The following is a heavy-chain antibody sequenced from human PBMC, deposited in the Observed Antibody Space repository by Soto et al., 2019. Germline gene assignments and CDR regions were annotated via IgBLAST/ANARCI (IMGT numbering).Heavy chain of an antibody. CDR3: ARDPVIAAALGYYYYGMDV. CDR1: GYTFTSYA. J-gene: IGHJ6*02. CDR2: INAGNGNT. Sequence: EASVKVSCKASGYTFTSYAMHWVRQAPGQRLEWMGWINAGNGNTKYSQKFQGRVTITADESTSTAYMELSSLRSEDTAVYYCARDPVIAAALGYYYYGMDVWGQGTTVTVSS. V-gene: IGHV1-3*01. D-gene: IGHD6-13*01.